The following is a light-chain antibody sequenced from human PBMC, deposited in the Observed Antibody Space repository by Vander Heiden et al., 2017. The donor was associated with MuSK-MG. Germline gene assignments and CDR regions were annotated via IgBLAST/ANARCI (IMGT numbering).Light chain of an antibody. V-gene: IGKV3-20*01. CDR2: KTS. Sequence: EIVLTQSPGTLSLSAGERATLSCRASQSVSNTWLAWYQQKPGQSPRLLIYKTSRRASGIPDRFSGSGSGTDFTLSISRLEPEDFAVYYCQQSSGSPTMYTFGQGTRLEIK. CDR3: QQSSGSPTMYT. J-gene: IGKJ2*01. CDR1: QSVSNTW.